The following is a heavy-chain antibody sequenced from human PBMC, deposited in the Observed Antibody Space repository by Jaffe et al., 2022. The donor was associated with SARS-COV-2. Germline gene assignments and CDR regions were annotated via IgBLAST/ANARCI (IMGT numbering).Heavy chain of an antibody. D-gene: IGHD3-10*01. J-gene: IGHJ6*02. Sequence: QVRLVQSGSEVKKPGGSVKVSCKTSGYTFSNYGVSWVRQAPGQGLEWMAWISGSTGNAKYAQKFQGRVTVTTDTSTSTAYMEVRSLRSDDTAVFYCARYATMGRGNLDYAMDVWGQGTAVSVS. CDR2: ISGSTGNA. CDR1: GYTFSNYG. V-gene: IGHV1-18*01. CDR3: ARYATMGRGNLDYAMDV.